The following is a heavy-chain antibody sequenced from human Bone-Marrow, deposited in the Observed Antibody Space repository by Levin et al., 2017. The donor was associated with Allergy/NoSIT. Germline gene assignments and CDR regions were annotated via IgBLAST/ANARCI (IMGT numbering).Heavy chain of an antibody. CDR3: ASWAGYSSGWTGPFDY. V-gene: IGHV7-4-1*02. D-gene: IGHD6-19*01. CDR1: TYTLTKYD. J-gene: IGHJ4*02. Sequence: GESLKISCKTSTYTLTKYDMNWVRQASGQGLEWMGWINTRTANPTYAQGFTGRFVFSLDPPVSTAYLQNSSLKAEDTAVYYCASWAGYSSGWTGPFDYCGQGTLVTVSS. CDR2: INTRTANP.